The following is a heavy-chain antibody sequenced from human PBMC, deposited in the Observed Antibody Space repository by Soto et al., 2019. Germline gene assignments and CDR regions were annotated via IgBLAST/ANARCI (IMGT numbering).Heavy chain of an antibody. Sequence: QVHLLQSGAEVKKPGSSVKVSCKASGGSFGSVAFNWVRQAPGQGLEWRGGNIPIFGAPRYAQRFQARVAPSPDESTTTVFMQRYRPRSDDTAVYSWANMRMAVRGTAPYSYDVDVRGQATTVIVSS. V-gene: IGHV1-69*01. CDR3: ANMRMAVRGTAPYSYDVDV. CDR2: NIPIFGAP. D-gene: IGHD1-1*01. J-gene: IGHJ6*01. CDR1: GGSFGSVA.